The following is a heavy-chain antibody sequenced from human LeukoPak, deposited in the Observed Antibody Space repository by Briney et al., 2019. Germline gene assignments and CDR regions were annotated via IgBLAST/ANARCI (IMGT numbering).Heavy chain of an antibody. CDR1: GFTLSSFS. D-gene: IGHD1-14*01. V-gene: IGHV3-64*02. Sequence: GSLRLSCAASGFTLSSFSMHWVRQSPGRGLEYVSAINYKGDTTYYADSVKGRFTISRDNSKNTLYLQMASLRGEDMAVYYCARVGPETAFDYWGQGTLVTVSS. CDR2: INYKGDTT. CDR3: ARVGPETAFDY. J-gene: IGHJ4*02.